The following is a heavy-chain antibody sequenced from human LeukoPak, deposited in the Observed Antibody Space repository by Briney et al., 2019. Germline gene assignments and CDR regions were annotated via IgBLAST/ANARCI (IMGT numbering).Heavy chain of an antibody. J-gene: IGHJ3*02. Sequence: GGSQRLSCAASGFTFSSYGMHWVRQAPGKGLEWVAVISYDGSNKYYADSVKGRFTISRDNAKNSLYLQMNSLRAEDTAVYYCARGGQWELLLIYAFDIWGQGTMVTVSS. D-gene: IGHD1-26*01. V-gene: IGHV3-30*03. CDR1: GFTFSSYG. CDR2: ISYDGSNK. CDR3: ARGGQWELLLIYAFDI.